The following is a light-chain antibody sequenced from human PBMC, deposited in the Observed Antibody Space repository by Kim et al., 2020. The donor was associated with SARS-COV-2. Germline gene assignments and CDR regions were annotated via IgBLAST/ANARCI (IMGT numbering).Light chain of an antibody. Sequence: AVGSTGSNITLRDSSISYYASCYQQKQGQAPLLVIYGKNKRPSGSPDRFSGSSSGDTASLSITGGQAEDEADYYCNSRHSSGNHVVFGGGTQLTVL. V-gene: IGLV3-19*01. CDR2: GKN. J-gene: IGLJ2*01. CDR1: SSISYY. CDR3: NSRHSSGNHVV.